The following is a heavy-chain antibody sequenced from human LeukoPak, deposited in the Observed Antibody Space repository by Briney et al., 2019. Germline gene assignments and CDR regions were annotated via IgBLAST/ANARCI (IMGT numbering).Heavy chain of an antibody. J-gene: IGHJ4*02. CDR1: GGSISSYY. D-gene: IGHD3-22*01. CDR2: IYYSGST. Sequence: PSETLSLTCTVSGGSISSYYWSWIRQPPGKGLEWIGYIYYSGSTNYNPSLKSRVTISVDTSKNQFSLKLSSVTAADTAVYYCARRGSSGYHFDYWGQGTLVTVSS. CDR3: ARRGSSGYHFDY. V-gene: IGHV4-59*08.